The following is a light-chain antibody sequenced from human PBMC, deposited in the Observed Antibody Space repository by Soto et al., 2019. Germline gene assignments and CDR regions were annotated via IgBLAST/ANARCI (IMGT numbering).Light chain of an antibody. J-gene: IGKJ1*01. Sequence: EIVMTQSPATLSVSPGERATLSCRASQTVNNNYVAWYQQKPGQAPRLLIHGASSRATGIPDRFSGSGSGTDFTLTISRLEPEDFAVYYCQQYGSSPLTFGQGTKVDIK. CDR2: GAS. CDR1: QTVNNNY. V-gene: IGKV3-20*01. CDR3: QQYGSSPLT.